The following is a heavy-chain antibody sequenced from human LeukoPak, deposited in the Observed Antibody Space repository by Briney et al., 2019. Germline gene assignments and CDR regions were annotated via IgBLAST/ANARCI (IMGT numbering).Heavy chain of an antibody. CDR3: ARGGELERLSIYYYYMDV. J-gene: IGHJ6*03. CDR2: INHSGST. D-gene: IGHD1-1*01. V-gene: IGHV4-34*01. Sequence: PSETLSLTCAVYGGSFSGYYWSWIPQPPGKGLEWIGEINHSGSTNYNPSLKSRVTISVDTSKNQFSLKLSSVTAADTAVYYCARGGELERLSIYYYYMDVWGKGTTVTVSS. CDR1: GGSFSGYY.